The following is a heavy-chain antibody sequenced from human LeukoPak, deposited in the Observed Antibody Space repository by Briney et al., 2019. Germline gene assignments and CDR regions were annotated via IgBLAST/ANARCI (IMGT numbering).Heavy chain of an antibody. D-gene: IGHD6-19*01. CDR1: GFTFTYSA. CDR2: VSGSGGNT. V-gene: IGHV3-23*01. CDR3: AKSLAVPGSPDW. J-gene: IGHJ4*02. Sequence: GGSLRLSCAASGFTFTYSAMTWVRQAPGKGLEWVSTVSGSGGNTYYADSVKGRFTISRDNSENTVSLQMNSLRAQDTAVYYCAKSLAVPGSPDWWGQGTLVTVSS.